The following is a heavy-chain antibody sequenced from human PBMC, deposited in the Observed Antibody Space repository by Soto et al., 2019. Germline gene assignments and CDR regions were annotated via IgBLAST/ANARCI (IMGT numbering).Heavy chain of an antibody. D-gene: IGHD3-9*01. CDR2: ISYDGNNR. CDR3: ARDDPYYDILTGLFDN. CDR1: GFTFRSYA. V-gene: IGHV3-30-3*01. J-gene: IGHJ4*02. Sequence: GGSLRLSCAASGFTFRSYAMHWVRQAPGKGLEWVAVISYDGNNRFYADSVKGRFSISRDNSKNTLYLQMSSLRAEDTAIYYCARDDPYYDILTGLFDNWGQGTLVTVSS.